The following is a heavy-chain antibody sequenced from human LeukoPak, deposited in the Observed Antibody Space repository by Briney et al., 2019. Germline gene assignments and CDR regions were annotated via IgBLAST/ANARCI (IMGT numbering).Heavy chain of an antibody. CDR3: ARFSGSRRYYYYYGMDV. J-gene: IGHJ6*02. V-gene: IGHV3-48*03. D-gene: IGHD1-26*01. CDR1: GFTFSSYE. CDR2: ISSSSSTI. Sequence: PGGSLRLSCAASGFTFSSYEMSWLRQAPGKGLEWVSYISSSSSTIYYADSVKGRFTISRDNAKNSLYPQMNSLRAEDTAVYYCARFSGSRRYYYYYGMDVWGQGTTVTVSS.